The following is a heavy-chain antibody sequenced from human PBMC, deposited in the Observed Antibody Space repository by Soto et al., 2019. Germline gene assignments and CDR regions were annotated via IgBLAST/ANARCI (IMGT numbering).Heavy chain of an antibody. Sequence: PSETLSLTCTVSGGSISSYYWSWIRQPPGKGLEWIGYIYYSGSTNYNPSLKSQVTISVDTSKNQFSLKLSSVTAADTAVYYCARDSYQQLAPINWGQGTLVTVSS. CDR2: IYYSGST. D-gene: IGHD6-13*01. J-gene: IGHJ4*02. V-gene: IGHV4-59*01. CDR1: GGSISSYY. CDR3: ARDSYQQLAPIN.